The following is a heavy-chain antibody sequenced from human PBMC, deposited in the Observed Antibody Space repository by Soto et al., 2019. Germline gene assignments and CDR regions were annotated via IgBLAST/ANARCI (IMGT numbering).Heavy chain of an antibody. CDR2: IGSSSVTI. CDR3: AKDRATVVPYYYYYGMDV. J-gene: IGHJ6*02. D-gene: IGHD4-17*01. V-gene: IGHV3-48*01. CDR1: GFTLSNYV. Sequence: GGSLRLSCAASGFTLSNYVMNWVRQAPGKGLEWISCIGSSSVTIFHADSVKGRFTISRDSAKNSLYLQMNSLRAEDTAVYYCAKDRATVVPYYYYYGMDVWGQGTTVTVS.